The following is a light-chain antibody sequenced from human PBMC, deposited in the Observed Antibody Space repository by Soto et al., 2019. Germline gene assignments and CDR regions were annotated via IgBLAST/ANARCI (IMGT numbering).Light chain of an antibody. J-gene: IGKJ1*01. CDR2: AAS. V-gene: IGKV1-17*01. Sequence: DIQMTQSPSSLSASVGDRVTITCRASQDIRIDLGWFQQKPGKAPKRLIYAASSLQSGVPSRFSGIGDVTEVTLTISSLQSEDCATYYCLQHNNYPPTFGQGTKVEI. CDR1: QDIRID. CDR3: LQHNNYPPT.